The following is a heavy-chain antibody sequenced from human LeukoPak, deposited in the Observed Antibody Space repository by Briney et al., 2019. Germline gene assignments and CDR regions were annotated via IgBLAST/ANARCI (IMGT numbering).Heavy chain of an antibody. CDR3: AKDTDSSSWYIVSYYYYGMDV. D-gene: IGHD6-13*01. CDR1: GFTFSSYG. V-gene: IGHV3-30*02. CDR2: LRYDGSNK. J-gene: IGHJ6*02. Sequence: GGSLRLSCAASGFTFSSYGMHWVRQAPGKGLEWVAFLRYDGSNKYYADSVKGRFTISRDNSKNTLYLQMNSLRAEDTAVYYCAKDTDSSSWYIVSYYYYGMDVWGQGTTVTVSS.